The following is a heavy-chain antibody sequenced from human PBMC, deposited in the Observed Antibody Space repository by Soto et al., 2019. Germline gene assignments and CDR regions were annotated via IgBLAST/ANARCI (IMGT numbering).Heavy chain of an antibody. CDR2: IYYSGRT. D-gene: IGHD5-18*01. Sequence: SETLSLTCTVSGGSIRDYFWTWIRQPPGKGLEWIGYIYYSGRTNYNPSLKSRVSISVDTSKNHFSLQLRSVTAADAAVYYCAREVHTAMAPSFEYWGQGTPVTVSS. CDR1: GGSIRDYF. V-gene: IGHV4-59*01. J-gene: IGHJ4*02. CDR3: AREVHTAMAPSFEY.